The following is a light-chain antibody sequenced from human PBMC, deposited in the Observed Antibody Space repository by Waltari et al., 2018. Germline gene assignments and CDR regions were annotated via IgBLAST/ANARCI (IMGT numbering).Light chain of an antibody. J-gene: IGLJ2*01. CDR3: QSYDTSLGVV. CDR2: GVN. Sequence: QSVLPQPPSVSGAPGPRVTISCTGSGSNLAAAYDVHWYQQLPGKAPTLLVYGVNTRPPGVPDRFFGSKSGTSASLAIPGLQPEDEADYYCQSYDTSLGVVFGGGTKLTVL. V-gene: IGLV1-40*01. CDR1: GSNLAAAYD.